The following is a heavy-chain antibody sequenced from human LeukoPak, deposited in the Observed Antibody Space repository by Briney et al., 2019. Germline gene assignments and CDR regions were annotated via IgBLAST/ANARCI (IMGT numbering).Heavy chain of an antibody. CDR2: ISSSSSTI. J-gene: IGHJ4*02. V-gene: IGHV3-48*04. CDR3: ARVTVGATFYFDY. D-gene: IGHD1-26*01. CDR1: GFTFSSYS. Sequence: GGSLRLSCAASGFTFSSYSMKWVRQAPGKGLEWVSYISSSSSTIYYADSVKGRFTISRDNAKNSLYLQMNSLRAEDTAVYFCARVTVGATFYFDYWGQGTLVTVSS.